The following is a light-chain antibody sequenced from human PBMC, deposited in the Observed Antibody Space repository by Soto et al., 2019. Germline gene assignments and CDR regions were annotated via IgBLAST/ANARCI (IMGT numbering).Light chain of an antibody. J-gene: IGLJ2*01. CDR1: SSDVGGYNY. CDR3: CSYAGSYTHVV. Sequence: QSALTQPRSVSGSPGQSVTISCTGTSSDVGGYNYVSWYQQHPGKAPKLMIYEVSKRPSGVPDRFSGSKSGNTASLTISGLQAEDEADYYCCSYAGSYTHVVFGGGTKVTVL. CDR2: EVS. V-gene: IGLV2-11*01.